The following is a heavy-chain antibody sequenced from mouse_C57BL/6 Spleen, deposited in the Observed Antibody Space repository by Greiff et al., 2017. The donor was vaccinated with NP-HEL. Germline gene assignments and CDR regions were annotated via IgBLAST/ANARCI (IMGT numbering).Heavy chain of an antibody. D-gene: IGHD3-2*02. CDR3: ARSTAQVDY. CDR1: GYTFTSYW. Sequence: QVQLQQPGAELVKPGASVKLSCKASGYTFTSYWMQWVKQRPGQGLEWIGGIDPSDSYTNYNQKFKGKATWTVDTPSSTAYLQLCGLTSEDTGVYYCARSTAQVDYWGQGTTLTVSS. J-gene: IGHJ2*01. CDR2: IDPSDSYT. V-gene: IGHV1-50*01.